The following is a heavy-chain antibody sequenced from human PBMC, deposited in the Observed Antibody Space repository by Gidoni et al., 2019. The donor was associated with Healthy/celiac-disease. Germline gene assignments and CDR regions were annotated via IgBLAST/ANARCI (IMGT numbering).Heavy chain of an antibody. V-gene: IGHV3-48*03. CDR3: ARDRGMTSFDY. D-gene: IGHD4-17*01. Sequence: EVQLVESGGGLVQPGGSLRLSCAASGFTFSSYEMNWVRQAPGKGLEWVSYISSSGSTIYYADSVKGRFTISRDNAKNSLYLQMNSLRAEDTAVYYCARDRGMTSFDYWGQGTLVTVSS. J-gene: IGHJ4*02. CDR2: ISSSGSTI. CDR1: GFTFSSYE.